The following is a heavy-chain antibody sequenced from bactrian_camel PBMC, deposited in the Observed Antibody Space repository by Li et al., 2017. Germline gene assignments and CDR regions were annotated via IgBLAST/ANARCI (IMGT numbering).Heavy chain of an antibody. Sequence: HVQLVESGGGVVQTGGSLKLSCVASGYTFSNVCTAWFRQAPGREREGVATIYTGANSTYYADSVKGRFTISRDNAKNTVYLQLNSLKTEDMAIYYCAKDNRAYRGEWSPDYGMDYWGKGTQVTVS. D-gene: IGHD2*01. CDR1: GYTFSNVC. J-gene: IGHJ7*01. V-gene: IGHV3S1*01. CDR2: IYTGANST.